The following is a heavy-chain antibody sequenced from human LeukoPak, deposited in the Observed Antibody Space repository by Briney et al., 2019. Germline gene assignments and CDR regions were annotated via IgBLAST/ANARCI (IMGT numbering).Heavy chain of an antibody. D-gene: IGHD6-6*01. V-gene: IGHV3-30-3*01. Sequence: GGSLRLSCAASGFTFSSYAMHWVRQAPGKGLEWVAVISYDGSNKYYADSVKGRFTISRDNSKNTLYLQMNSLRAEDTAVYYCARDSSSSYYFDYWGQGTLVTVSS. J-gene: IGHJ4*02. CDR2: ISYDGSNK. CDR3: ARDSSSSYYFDY. CDR1: GFTFSSYA.